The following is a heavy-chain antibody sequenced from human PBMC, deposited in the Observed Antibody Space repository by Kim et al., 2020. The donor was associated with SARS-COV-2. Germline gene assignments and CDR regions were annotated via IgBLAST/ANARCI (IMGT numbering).Heavy chain of an antibody. CDR1: GFTFSSYG. J-gene: IGHJ3*02. CDR3: AKDQRSSSPYDAFDI. Sequence: GGSLRLSCAASGFTFSSYGMHWVRQAPGKGLEWVAVISYDGSNKYYADSVKGRFTISRDNSKNTLYLQMNSLRAEDTAVYYCAKDQRSSSPYDAFDIWGQGTMVTVAS. V-gene: IGHV3-30*18. D-gene: IGHD6-6*01. CDR2: ISYDGSNK.